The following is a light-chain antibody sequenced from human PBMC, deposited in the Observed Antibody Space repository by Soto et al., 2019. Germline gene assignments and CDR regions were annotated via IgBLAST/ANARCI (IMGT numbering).Light chain of an antibody. CDR2: DVT. CDR3: SSYTTSSTVL. Sequence: QSALTQPASVSGSPGQSITISCTGTNSDVGGYDYVSWYQQHPGKAPKLMIYDVTNRPSGVSNRFSGSKSGNTASLTISGLQAEDEADYHCSSYTTSSTVLFGGGTKLTVL. V-gene: IGLV2-14*03. J-gene: IGLJ2*01. CDR1: NSDVGGYDY.